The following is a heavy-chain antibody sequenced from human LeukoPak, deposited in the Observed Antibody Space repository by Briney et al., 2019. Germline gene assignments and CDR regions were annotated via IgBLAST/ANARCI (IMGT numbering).Heavy chain of an antibody. CDR1: GFTFSSYS. J-gene: IGHJ4*02. CDR2: IYSSGNTS. V-gene: IGHV3-48*02. CDR3: ARETPHFDC. Sequence: GGSLRLSCTASGFTFSSYSMNWVRQAPGKGLEWLSFIYSSGNTSFYADSVKGRFTISRDNAKNSLYLQMNSLRDEDTAVYYCARETPHFDCWGQGTLVTVSS.